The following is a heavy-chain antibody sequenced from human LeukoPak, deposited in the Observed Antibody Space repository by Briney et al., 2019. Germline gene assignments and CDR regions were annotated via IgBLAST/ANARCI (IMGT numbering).Heavy chain of an antibody. J-gene: IGHJ4*02. Sequence: GGSLRLSCAASGFTFSSYAMSWVRQAPGKGLEWVSAISGSGGSTYYADSVKGRFTISRDNSKNTLYLQMNSLRAEDTAVYYCAKFGGGIAARRYYFDYWGQGTPVTVSS. CDR1: GFTFSSYA. V-gene: IGHV3-23*01. D-gene: IGHD6-6*01. CDR2: ISGSGGST. CDR3: AKFGGGIAARRYYFDY.